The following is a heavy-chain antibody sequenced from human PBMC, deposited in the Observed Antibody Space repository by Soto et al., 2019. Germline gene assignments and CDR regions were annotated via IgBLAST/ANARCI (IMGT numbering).Heavy chain of an antibody. CDR1: GYTFTSYG. CDR2: ISAYNGNT. Sequence: GASVKVSCKASGYTFTSYGISWVRQAPGQGLEWMGWISAYNGNTNYAQKLQGRVTMTTDTSTSTAYMELRSLRSDDTAVYYCAKNPQKECRRAYLLNWGQGTMVTVSS. J-gene: IGHJ3*01. D-gene: IGHD2-8*01. CDR3: AKNPQKECRRAYLLN. V-gene: IGHV1-18*01.